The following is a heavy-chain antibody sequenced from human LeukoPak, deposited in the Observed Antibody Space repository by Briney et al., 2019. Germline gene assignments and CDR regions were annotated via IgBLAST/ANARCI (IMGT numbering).Heavy chain of an antibody. Sequence: PGGSLRLSCAASGFTFSIYEMTWVRQAPGKGLGWVSYINSANTIKYGDSVKGRFTISRDNAKNSLYLQMNSLRVEDTAVYYCARFHTSNYNSIDYWGQGTLVTVSS. CDR1: GFTFSIYE. CDR2: INSANTI. J-gene: IGHJ4*02. V-gene: IGHV3-48*03. CDR3: ARFHTSNYNSIDY. D-gene: IGHD4-11*01.